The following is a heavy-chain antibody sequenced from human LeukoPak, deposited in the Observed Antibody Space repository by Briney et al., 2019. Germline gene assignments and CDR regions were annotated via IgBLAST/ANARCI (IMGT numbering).Heavy chain of an antibody. Sequence: PGGSLRLSCAASGFTVSSNYMSWVRQAPGKGLEWVSVIYSGGSTYYADSVKGRFTISRDNSKNTLYLQMNSLRAEDTAVYYCARAFDTSWDYYYMGVWGKGTTVTVSS. CDR2: IYSGGST. CDR3: ARAFDTSWDYYYMGV. V-gene: IGHV3-53*01. J-gene: IGHJ6*03. CDR1: GFTVSSNY. D-gene: IGHD2-2*01.